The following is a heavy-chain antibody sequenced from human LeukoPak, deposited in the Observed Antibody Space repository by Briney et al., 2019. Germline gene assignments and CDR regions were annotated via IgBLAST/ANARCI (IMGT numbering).Heavy chain of an antibody. CDR2: IYYSRDT. D-gene: IGHD3-10*01. CDR1: DGAIAGYS. V-gene: IGHV4-59*08. J-gene: IGHJ4*02. Sequence: SETLSLTCTVSDGAIAGYSWSWIRQAPGKGLEWIGYIYYSRDTNYNPSLQSRVTVSVDTSKNQFSLKLSSVTAADTAVYYCARHGTPLRYGSGNYYKGAPFDYWGQGTLVTVSS. CDR3: ARHGTPLRYGSGNYYKGAPFDY.